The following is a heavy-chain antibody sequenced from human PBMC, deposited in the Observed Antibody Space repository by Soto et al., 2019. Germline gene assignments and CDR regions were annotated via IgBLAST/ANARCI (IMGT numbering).Heavy chain of an antibody. V-gene: IGHV1-8*01. J-gene: IGHJ6*02. CDR2: INPSSGNT. CDR3: AREAILFSGVIVFYGMDV. Sequence: QVQLVQSGAEVKKPGASVKVSCKASGYSFTRHDINWVGQAPGRGLEWMGWINPSSGNTGYAQRFLGRLTMTTDTSTSTAYMELSGLKSEDTAIYYCAREAILFSGVIVFYGMDVWGQGTTVTVPS. D-gene: IGHD3-3*01. CDR1: GYSFTRHD.